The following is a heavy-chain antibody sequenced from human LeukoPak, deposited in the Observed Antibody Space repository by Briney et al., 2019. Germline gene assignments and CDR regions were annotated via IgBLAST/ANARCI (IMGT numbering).Heavy chain of an antibody. Sequence: PSETLSLTCTVSGGSISSYYWSWIRQPPGKGLEWIGYISYSGSTNYNPSLKSRVTISVDTSKNQFSLKLSSVTAADTAVYYCARDSGSPSHPFSPLATFYYYGMDVWGQGTTVTVSS. V-gene: IGHV4-59*01. CDR3: ARDSGSPSHPFSPLATFYYYGMDV. CDR1: GGSISSYY. D-gene: IGHD3-10*01. J-gene: IGHJ6*02. CDR2: ISYSGST.